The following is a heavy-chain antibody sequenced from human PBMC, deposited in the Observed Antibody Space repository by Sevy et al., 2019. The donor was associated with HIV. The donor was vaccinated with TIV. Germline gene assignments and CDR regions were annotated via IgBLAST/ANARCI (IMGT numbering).Heavy chain of an antibody. D-gene: IGHD1-26*01. J-gene: IGHJ3*02. CDR3: ARDLLVGSTYVFDI. CDR2: ISSSSADI. Sequence: GGSLRLSCAVSGFTFSNYNMNWVRQAPGEGLKWVSSISSSSADIYYTDSVKGRFTVSRDNSRKSLFLQMNGLSAEDTALYYCARDLLVGSTYVFDIWGRGTMVTVSS. V-gene: IGHV3-21*01. CDR1: GFTFSNYN.